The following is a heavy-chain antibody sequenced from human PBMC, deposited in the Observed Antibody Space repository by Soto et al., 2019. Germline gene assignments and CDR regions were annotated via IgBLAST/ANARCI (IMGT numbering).Heavy chain of an antibody. CDR2: IIPILGIA. D-gene: IGHD2-2*02. J-gene: IGHJ4*02. CDR3: AIEYCSSTSCYMDY. Sequence: QVHLVQSGAEVKKPGSSVKVSCKASGGTFSSYTISWVRQAPGQGLEWMGRIIPILGIANYPQKFQGRVTITADKSTSTAYMELCRLRSEETAVYYCAIEYCSSTSCYMDYWGQGTLVTVSS. V-gene: IGHV1-69*08. CDR1: GGTFSSYT.